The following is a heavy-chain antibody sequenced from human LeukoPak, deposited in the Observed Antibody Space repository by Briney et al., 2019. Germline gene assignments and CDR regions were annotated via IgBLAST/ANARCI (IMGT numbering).Heavy chain of an antibody. CDR2: IIPIFGTA. CDR1: GGTFSSYA. J-gene: IGHJ5*02. D-gene: IGHD6-13*01. V-gene: IGHV1-69*13. CDR3: ARDHRWAGYGSSWYNNWFDP. Sequence: EASVKVSCKASGGTFSSYAISWVRQAPGQGLEWMGGIIPIFGTANYAQKFQGRVTITADESTCTAYMELSSLRSEDTAVYYCARDHRWAGYGSSWYNNWFDPWGQGTLVTVSS.